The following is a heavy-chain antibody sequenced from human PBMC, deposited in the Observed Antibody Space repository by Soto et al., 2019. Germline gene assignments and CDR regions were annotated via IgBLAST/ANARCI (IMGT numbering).Heavy chain of an antibody. CDR2: IIPIFGTA. J-gene: IGHJ6*02. V-gene: IGHV1-69*06. CDR1: GGTFSSYA. Sequence: SVKFSCKASGGTFSSYAISWVRQAPGQGLEWMGGIIPIFGTANYAQKFQGRVTITADKSTSTAYMELSSLRSEDTAVYYCARYYYDSSGYFWYYGMDVWGQGTTVTVSS. CDR3: ARYYYDSSGYFWYYGMDV. D-gene: IGHD3-22*01.